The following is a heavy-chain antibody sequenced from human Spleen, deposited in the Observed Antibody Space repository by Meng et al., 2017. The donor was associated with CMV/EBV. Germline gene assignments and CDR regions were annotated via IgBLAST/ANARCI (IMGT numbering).Heavy chain of an antibody. CDR2: INPRTGST. J-gene: IGHJ4*02. Sequence: ASVNVSCKASGYTFTSYYVHWVRQAPGQGLEWLGMINPRTGSTSYAQKFQGRVTMTRDTSTSTVYMELSSLRSEDTAVYYCARDAWELNFDYWGQGTLVTVSS. CDR1: GYTFTSYY. V-gene: IGHV1-46*01. CDR3: ARDAWELNFDY. D-gene: IGHD1-26*01.